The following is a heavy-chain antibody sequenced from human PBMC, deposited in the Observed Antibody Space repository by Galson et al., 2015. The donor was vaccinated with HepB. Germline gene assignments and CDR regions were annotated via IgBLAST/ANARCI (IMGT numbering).Heavy chain of an antibody. CDR1: GFTFNDYG. Sequence: SLRLSCAASGFTFNDYGMSWVRQAPGKGLEWLSAISIGGINRYYADSVKGRFAISRDDSKNTLYLQIETLRAEDTAIYYCVKEPIGSSWLEYWGQGTLVTVSS. CDR2: ISIGGINR. D-gene: IGHD6-13*01. CDR3: VKEPIGSSWLEY. V-gene: IGHV3-23*01. J-gene: IGHJ4*02.